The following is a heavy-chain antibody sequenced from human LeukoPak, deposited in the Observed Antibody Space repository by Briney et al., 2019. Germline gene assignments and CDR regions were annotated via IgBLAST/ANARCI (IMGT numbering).Heavy chain of an antibody. D-gene: IGHD6-19*01. CDR3: ARDDSSGWYRWFDP. CDR2: INPNSGST. J-gene: IGHJ5*02. V-gene: IGHV1-2*02. Sequence: GASVKVSCKASGYTFTGYYMHWVRQAPGQGLEWMGWINPNSGSTNYAQKFQGRVTMTRDTSISTAYMELSRLRSDDTAVYYCARDDSSGWYRWFDPWGQGTLVTVSS. CDR1: GYTFTGYY.